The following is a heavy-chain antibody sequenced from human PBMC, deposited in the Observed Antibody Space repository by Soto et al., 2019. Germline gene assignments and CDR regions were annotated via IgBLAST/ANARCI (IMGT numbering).Heavy chain of an antibody. J-gene: IGHJ4*02. CDR2: ISGNGGST. CDR3: AKGIWEHFDY. Sequence: EVLLLESGGGLVQPGGSLRLSCAASGFTFSSYAMSWVRQAPGKGLEWVSTISGNGGSTYYADSVKGRFTISRDNSKNTLYLQMNSLRAEDTAVYFCAKGIWEHFDYWGQVTLVTVSS. CDR1: GFTFSSYA. V-gene: IGHV3-23*01. D-gene: IGHD2-15*01.